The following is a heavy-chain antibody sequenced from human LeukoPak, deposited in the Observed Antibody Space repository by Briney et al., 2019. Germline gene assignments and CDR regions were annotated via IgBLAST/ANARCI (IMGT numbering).Heavy chain of an antibody. CDR2: INHSGST. J-gene: IGHJ4*01. Sequence: PSETLSLTCAVYGGSFSGYYWSWLRQPPGKGLEWIGEINHSGSTNYNPSLKSRVTISVDTSKNQFSLKVSAVAAADTAVYCCARADSCYDYFGYQGHGTLVTVSS. CDR1: GGSFSGYY. V-gene: IGHV4-34*01. D-gene: IGHD5-12*01. CDR3: ARADSCYDYFGY.